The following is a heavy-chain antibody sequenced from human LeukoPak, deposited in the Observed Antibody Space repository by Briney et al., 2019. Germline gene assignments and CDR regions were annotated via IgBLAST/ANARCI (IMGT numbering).Heavy chain of an antibody. J-gene: IGHJ4*02. Sequence: SETLSLTCTVSGGSISSYYWSWIRQPPGKGLEWIGYIYSSGSTNYNPSLRSRVTISVDTSKNQFSLRLSSVTAADTAVYYCARLYYSSGWYRYFDYWGQGTLVTVSS. CDR2: IYSSGST. CDR3: ARLYYSSGWYRYFDY. V-gene: IGHV4-59*01. D-gene: IGHD6-19*01. CDR1: GGSISSYY.